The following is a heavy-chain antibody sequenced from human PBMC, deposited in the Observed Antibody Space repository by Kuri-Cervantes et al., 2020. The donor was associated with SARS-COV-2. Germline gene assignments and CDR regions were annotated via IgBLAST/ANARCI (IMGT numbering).Heavy chain of an antibody. CDR3: ARGLDSGSYLSPWGADY. CDR2: VRGKANNYAT. CDR1: GFLFSASA. Sequence: GESLKISCEVSGFLFSASAIHWVRQASGKGLEWVGRVRGKANNYATAYAASVRGRFTISRDDSKNMAYLQMNSLKTEDTAVYYCARGLDSGSYLSPWGADYWGQGTLVTVSS. D-gene: IGHD1-26*01. J-gene: IGHJ4*02. V-gene: IGHV3-73*01.